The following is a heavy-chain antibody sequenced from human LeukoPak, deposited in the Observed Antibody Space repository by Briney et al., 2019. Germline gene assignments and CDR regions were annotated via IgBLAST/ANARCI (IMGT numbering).Heavy chain of an antibody. CDR2: ISTYNGNT. D-gene: IGHD2-2*01. CDR3: AREYCSSSSCYGVDY. V-gene: IGHV1-18*01. Sequence: GASVKVSCKASGYTFTTYGISWVRQAPGQGLEWMGRISTYNGNTNYAQKLQGRVTITTDTSTSTAYMELRSLRSDDTAVYYCAREYCSSSSCYGVDYWGQGTLVTVSS. CDR1: GYTFTTYG. J-gene: IGHJ4*02.